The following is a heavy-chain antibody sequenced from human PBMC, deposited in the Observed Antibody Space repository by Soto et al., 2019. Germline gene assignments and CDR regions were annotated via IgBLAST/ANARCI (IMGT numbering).Heavy chain of an antibody. D-gene: IGHD1-26*01. CDR3: VRGASLNFDY. V-gene: IGHV3-20*04. CDR2: VNWSGGST. J-gene: IGHJ4*02. CDR1: GFTFDDYG. Sequence: GGSLRLSCAASGFTFDDYGMSWARQAPGKGLEWVSGVNWSGGSTGYADSVKGRFTISRDNAKNSLYLQMNSLRAEDTAFYYCVRGASLNFDYWGQGALVTVSS.